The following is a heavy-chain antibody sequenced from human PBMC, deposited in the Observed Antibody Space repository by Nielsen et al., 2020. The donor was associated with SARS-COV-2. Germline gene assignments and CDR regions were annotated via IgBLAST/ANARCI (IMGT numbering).Heavy chain of an antibody. D-gene: IGHD5-18*01. V-gene: IGHV4-4*02. J-gene: IGHJ4*02. CDR2: IYHSGST. CDR3: AREPVSAHETSGYNFGYPKY. Sequence: WIRQPPGKGLEWIGEIYHSGSTNSSPSLKSRVTISVDKSKNQFSLNLTSVTAADTAVYYCAREPVSAHETSGYNFGYPKYWGQGTLVTVSS.